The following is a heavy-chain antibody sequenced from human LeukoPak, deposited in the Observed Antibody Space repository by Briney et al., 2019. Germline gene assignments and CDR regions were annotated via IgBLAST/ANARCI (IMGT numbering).Heavy chain of an antibody. Sequence: GGSLRLSCAASEFSVGSNYMTWVRQAPGKGLEWVSLIYSGGSTYYADSVKGRFTISRDNSKNTLYLQMNSLRAEDTAVYYCARDISARIAARPAYWGQGTLVTVSS. V-gene: IGHV3-66*01. CDR1: EFSVGSNY. CDR3: ARDISARIAARPAY. J-gene: IGHJ4*02. CDR2: IYSGGST. D-gene: IGHD6-6*01.